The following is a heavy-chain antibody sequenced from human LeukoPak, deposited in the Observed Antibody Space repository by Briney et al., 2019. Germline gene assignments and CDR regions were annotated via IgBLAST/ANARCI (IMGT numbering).Heavy chain of an antibody. CDR3: AKGLRAAADPFDAFDI. CDR2: ISWNSGSI. Sequence: GGSLRLSCAASGFTFSSYAMHWVRQAPGKGLEWVSGISWNSGSIGYADSVKGRFTISRDNAKNSLYLQMNSLRAEDMALYYCAKGLRAAADPFDAFDIWGQGTMVTVSS. J-gene: IGHJ3*02. V-gene: IGHV3-9*03. CDR1: GFTFSSYA. D-gene: IGHD6-13*01.